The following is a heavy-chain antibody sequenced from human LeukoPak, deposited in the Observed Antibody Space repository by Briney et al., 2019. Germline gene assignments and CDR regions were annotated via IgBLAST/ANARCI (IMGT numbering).Heavy chain of an antibody. Sequence: QPGGSLRLSCAASGFTFSNYWMSWVRQAPGKGLEWVANIKHDGGDKHYVDSVKGRFTIARDSAKNSLNLRMNSLRAEDTAVYYCAAGSKEQWLTFDYWGQGTLVTVSS. V-gene: IGHV3-7*03. CDR2: IKHDGGDK. J-gene: IGHJ4*02. CDR1: GFTFSNYW. CDR3: AAGSKEQWLTFDY. D-gene: IGHD6-19*01.